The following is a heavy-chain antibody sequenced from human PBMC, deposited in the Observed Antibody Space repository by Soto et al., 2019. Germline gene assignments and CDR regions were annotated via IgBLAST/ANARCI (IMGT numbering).Heavy chain of an antibody. J-gene: IGHJ6*02. CDR2: ISSSSSYI. Sequence: EVQLVESGGGLVTPGGSLRLSCAASGFTFSSYSMNWVRQAPGKGLEWVSSISSSSSYIYYADSVKGRFTISRDNDKNSLYLQMNSLRAEDTAVDYCARDLGYCSSTSCRYYYYGMDVWGQGPKVTVSS. D-gene: IGHD2-2*01. V-gene: IGHV3-21*01. CDR1: GFTFSSYS. CDR3: ARDLGYCSSTSCRYYYYGMDV.